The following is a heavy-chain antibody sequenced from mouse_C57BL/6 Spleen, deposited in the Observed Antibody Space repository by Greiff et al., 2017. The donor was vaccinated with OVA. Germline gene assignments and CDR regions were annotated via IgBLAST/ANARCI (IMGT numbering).Heavy chain of an antibody. CDR1: GFSLTSYG. D-gene: IGHD1-1*01. CDR2: IWSGGST. Sequence: VQLQQSGPGLVQPSQSLSITCTVSGFSLTSYGVHWVRQSPGKGLEWLGVIWSGGSTDYNAAFISRLSISKDNSKSQVFFKMNSLQDDDTAIYYCARNPSYYYGSRNWYFDVWGTGTTVTVSS. V-gene: IGHV2-2*01. CDR3: ARNPSYYYGSRNWYFDV. J-gene: IGHJ1*03.